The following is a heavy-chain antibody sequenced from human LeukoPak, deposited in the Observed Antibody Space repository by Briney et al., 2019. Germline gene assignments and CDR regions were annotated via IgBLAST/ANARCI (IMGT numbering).Heavy chain of an antibody. Sequence: GGSLRLSCAASGFTVSSNYMSWVRQAPGKGLEWVSVIYSGGSTYYADSVKGRFTISRDNSKSTLYLQMNSLRVEDTAVYYCARDGFSSSWGLAYWGQGTLVTVSS. CDR2: IYSGGST. D-gene: IGHD6-13*01. J-gene: IGHJ4*02. CDR1: GFTVSSNY. V-gene: IGHV3-53*01. CDR3: ARDGFSSSWGLAY.